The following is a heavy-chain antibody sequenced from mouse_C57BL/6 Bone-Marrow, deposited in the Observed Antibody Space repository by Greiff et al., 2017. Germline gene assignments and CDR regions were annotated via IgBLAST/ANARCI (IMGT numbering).Heavy chain of an antibody. Sequence: EVQLVESGPGLVKPSQSLSLTCSVTGYSITSGYYWNWIRQFPGNKLEWMGYISYDGSNNYNPSLKNRISITRDTSKNQFFLKLNSVTTEDTATYYCAREGGWLLRGAYWGQGTLVTVSA. CDR2: ISYDGSN. J-gene: IGHJ3*01. D-gene: IGHD2-3*01. CDR3: AREGGWLLRGAY. CDR1: GYSITSGYY. V-gene: IGHV3-6*01.